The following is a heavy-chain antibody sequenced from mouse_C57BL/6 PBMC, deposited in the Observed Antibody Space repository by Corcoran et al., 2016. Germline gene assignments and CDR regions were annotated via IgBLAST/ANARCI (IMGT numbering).Heavy chain of an antibody. CDR3: ARDPLYDVYYDDYYAMDY. V-gene: IGHV3-6*01. Sequence: DVQLQESGAGLVKPSKSLSLPCSVTGYSITSGYYWNWIRQFPGNKLEWMGYISYDGSNNYNPSLKNRISITRDTSKNQFFLKLNSVTTEDTATYYCARDPLYDVYYDDYYAMDYWGQGTSVTVSS. J-gene: IGHJ4*01. CDR2: ISYDGSN. D-gene: IGHD2-3*01. CDR1: GYSITSGYY.